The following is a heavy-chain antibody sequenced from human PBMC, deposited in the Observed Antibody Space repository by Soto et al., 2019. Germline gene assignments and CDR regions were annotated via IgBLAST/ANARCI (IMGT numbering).Heavy chain of an antibody. D-gene: IGHD3-9*01. CDR2: LYYRGNT. V-gene: IGHV4-59*08. J-gene: IGHJ4*02. CDR3: ARHPGYYDVFVGYSAYCFDS. CDR1: GGSISPYY. Sequence: QVQLQESAPGLVKPSETLSLTCTVSGGSISPYYWSWIRQPTGKGLEWIESLYYRGNTTYNPSFKSSAAISVDTSKNQFPLRLSSVTAADTAVYYCARHPGYYDVFVGYSAYCFDSWGQGTLVTVSS.